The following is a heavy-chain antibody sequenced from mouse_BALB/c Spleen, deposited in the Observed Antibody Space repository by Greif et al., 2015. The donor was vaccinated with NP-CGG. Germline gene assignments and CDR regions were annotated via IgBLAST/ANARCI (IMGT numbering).Heavy chain of an antibody. D-gene: IGHD2-3*01. CDR1: GFTFSSYT. CDR2: ISSGGSYT. Sequence: EVQGVESGGGLVKPGGSLKLSCAASGFTFSSYTMSWVRQTPGKRLEWVATISSGGSYTYYPDSVKGRFTISRDNAKNTLYLQMSSLKSEDTAMYYCTRARYDGYYYFDYWGQGTTLTVSS. CDR3: TRARYDGYYYFDY. V-gene: IGHV5-6-4*01. J-gene: IGHJ2*01.